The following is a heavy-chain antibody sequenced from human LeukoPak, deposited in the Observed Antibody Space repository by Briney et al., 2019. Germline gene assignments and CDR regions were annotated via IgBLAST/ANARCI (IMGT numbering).Heavy chain of an antibody. CDR3: ARHGKGARLNWFDP. CDR2: IYYSGST. J-gene: IGHJ5*02. Sequence: TSETLSLTCTVSGGSISSSSYYWGWIRQPPGKGLEWIGSIYYSGSTYYNPSLKSRVTISVDTSKNQFSLKLSSVTAADTAVYYCARHGKGARLNWFDPWGREPWSPSPQ. D-gene: IGHD6-6*01. CDR1: GGSISSSSYY. V-gene: IGHV4-39*01.